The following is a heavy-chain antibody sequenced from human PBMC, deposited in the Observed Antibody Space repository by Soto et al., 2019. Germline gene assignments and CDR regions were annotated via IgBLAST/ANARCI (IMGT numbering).Heavy chain of an antibody. V-gene: IGHV3-9*01. CDR2: ISWNSGSI. CDR3: AKGKAARPGSWYFDY. J-gene: IGHJ4*02. CDR1: GFTFDDYA. D-gene: IGHD6-6*01. Sequence: EVQLVESGGGLVQPGRSLRLSCAASGFTFDDYAMQWVRQAPGKGLEWVSGISWNSGSIGYADSVKGRFTISRDNAKNSLYLQKNSLRAEDTALYYCAKGKAARPGSWYFDYWGQGTLGTVSS.